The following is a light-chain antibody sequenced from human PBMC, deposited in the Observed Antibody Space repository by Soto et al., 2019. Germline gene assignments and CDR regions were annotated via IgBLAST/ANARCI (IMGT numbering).Light chain of an antibody. Sequence: QSALTQPPSVSGSPGQSVAISCTGTSSDIGAYNRVSWYQRPPGTAPKLIIYEVANRPSGVPARFSGSKSGDTASLTISGHQAEDEADYYCSSFTTSTTWVFGGGTKLTVL. J-gene: IGLJ3*02. CDR1: SSDIGAYNR. CDR2: EVA. V-gene: IGLV2-18*02. CDR3: SSFTTSTTWV.